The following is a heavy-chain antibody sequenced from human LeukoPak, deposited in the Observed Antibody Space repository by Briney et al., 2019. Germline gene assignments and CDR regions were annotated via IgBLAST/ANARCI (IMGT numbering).Heavy chain of an antibody. J-gene: IGHJ1*01. CDR2: INQDGSEK. V-gene: IGHV3-7*01. Sequence: GRSLRLSCAASGFTFSCYWMSWVRQAPGKGLEWVANINQDGSEKYYVDSVKGRFTISRDNAKNSLFLQMGSLRVEDTAVYYCARESTAGYNSSWYGFRNWGQGTLVSVSS. D-gene: IGHD6-13*01. CDR1: GFTFSCYW. CDR3: ARESTAGYNSSWYGFRN.